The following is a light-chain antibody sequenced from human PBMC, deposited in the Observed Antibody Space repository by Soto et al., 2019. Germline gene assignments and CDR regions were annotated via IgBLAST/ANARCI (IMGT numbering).Light chain of an antibody. CDR2: GAS. CDR1: QSVGSN. CDR3: QQYNNWPRT. J-gene: IGKJ1*01. V-gene: IGKV3-15*01. Sequence: EIVMTQSPATLSVSPEKGATLSCRASQSVGSNLAWYQQKFGQAPRLLIHGASTRASGISARFSGSGSGKEFTLTISSLQSEEFAVYYCQQYNNWPRTFGQGTKVEI.